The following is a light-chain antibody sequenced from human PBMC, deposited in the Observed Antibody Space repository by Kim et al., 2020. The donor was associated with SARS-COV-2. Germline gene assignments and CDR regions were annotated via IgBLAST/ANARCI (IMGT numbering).Light chain of an antibody. CDR2: EVS. V-gene: IGLV2-8*01. CDR1: KSDVGGYHY. J-gene: IGLJ1*01. CDR3: SSYAGSNNYV. Sequence: GHSITISFPRTKSDVGGYHYVSWYQQHPGKAPKLMIYEVSNRPSGVPDRFSGSKSGNTASLTVSGLQAEDEADYYCSSYAGSNNYVFGTGTKVTVL.